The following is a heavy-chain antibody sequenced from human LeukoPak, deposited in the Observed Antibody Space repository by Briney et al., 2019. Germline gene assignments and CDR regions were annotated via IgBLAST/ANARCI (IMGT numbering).Heavy chain of an antibody. V-gene: IGHV1-18*01. Sequence: ASVKVSCKASGGTFSSYAISWVRQAPGQGLEWMGGVIAGNGYTKNSQKLQGRVTITTDTSASTIYMELSSLRSEDTAVYYCASYYCSSTSCSYAEYFQHWGQGTLVTVSS. CDR1: GGTFSSYA. J-gene: IGHJ1*01. CDR3: ASYYCSSTSCSYAEYFQH. D-gene: IGHD2-2*01. CDR2: VIAGNGYT.